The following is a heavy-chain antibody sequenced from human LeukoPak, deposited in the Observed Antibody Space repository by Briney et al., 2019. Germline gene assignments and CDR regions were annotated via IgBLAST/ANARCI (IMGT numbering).Heavy chain of an antibody. CDR1: GFTFSSYS. J-gene: IGHJ4*02. D-gene: IGHD3-16*01. V-gene: IGHV3-21*01. CDR3: ASRSLGY. Sequence: GGSLRLSCAASGFTFSSYSMNWVRQAPGKGLQWVSSIISSRSYIYYADSVKGRFTISRDNAKNTLYLQMNSLRAEDTAVYYCASRSLGYWGQGTLVTVSS. CDR2: IISSRSYI.